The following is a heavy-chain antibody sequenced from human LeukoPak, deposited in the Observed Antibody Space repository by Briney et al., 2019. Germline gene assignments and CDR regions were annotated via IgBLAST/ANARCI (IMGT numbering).Heavy chain of an antibody. J-gene: IGHJ3*02. CDR3: ARVYAVGASSGAFDI. CDR1: GFTFSSYA. CDR2: ISYDGSNK. D-gene: IGHD1-26*01. Sequence: PGRSLRLSCTASGFTFSSYAIHWVRQAPGKGLEWVALISYDGSNKYYADSVKGRFTISRDNSKNTLYLQMNSLRIEDTAIYYCARVYAVGASSGAFDIWGQGTMVTVSP. V-gene: IGHV3-30-3*01.